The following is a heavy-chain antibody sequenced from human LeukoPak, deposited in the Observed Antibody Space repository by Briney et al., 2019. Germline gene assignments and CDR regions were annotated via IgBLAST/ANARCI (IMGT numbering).Heavy chain of an antibody. J-gene: IGHJ4*02. CDR2: ISGSGGST. V-gene: IGHV3-23*01. Sequence: GGSLRLSCATSGFTFSSYSMNWVRQAPGKGLEWVSAISGSGGSTYYADSVKGRFTISRDNSKNTLYLQMNSLRAEDTAVYYCAKDRPSIGKSPPFDYWGQGTLVTVSS. CDR1: GFTFSSYS. CDR3: AKDRPSIGKSPPFDY. D-gene: IGHD3-3*02.